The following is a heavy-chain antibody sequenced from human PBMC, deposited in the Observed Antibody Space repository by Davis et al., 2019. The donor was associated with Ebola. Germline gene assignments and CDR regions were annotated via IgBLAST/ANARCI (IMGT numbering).Heavy chain of an antibody. D-gene: IGHD3-10*01. CDR2: IYYSGST. V-gene: IGHV4-39*01. CDR1: GGSISSSSYY. CDR3: ARARPMVQGVTINWYFDL. Sequence: SETLSLTCTVSGGSISSSSYYWGWIRQPPGKGLEWIGSIYYSGSTYYNPSLKSRVTISVDTSKNQFSLKLSSVTAADTAVYYCARARPMVQGVTINWYFDLWGRGTLVTVSS. J-gene: IGHJ2*01.